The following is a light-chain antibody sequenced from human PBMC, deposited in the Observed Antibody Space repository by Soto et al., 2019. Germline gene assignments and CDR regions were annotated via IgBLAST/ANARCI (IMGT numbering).Light chain of an antibody. J-gene: IGLJ3*02. CDR3: ETWANNVWV. CDR1: SGYVSYI. Sequence: QLVLTQSSSASASLGSSVKLTCTLNSGYVSYIVAWHQLKPGKAPRYLMQLEGTGRYNKGSGVPDRFSGSSSGPDRYLIISNLQSEDEADYYCETWANNVWVFGGGTQLTVL. CDR2: LEGTGRY. V-gene: IGLV4-60*03.